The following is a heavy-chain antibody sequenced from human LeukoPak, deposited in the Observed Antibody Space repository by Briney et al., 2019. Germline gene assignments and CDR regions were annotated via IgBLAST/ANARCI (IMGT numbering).Heavy chain of an antibody. CDR2: INHSGST. CDR1: GESFSGYY. J-gene: IGHJ3*02. CDR3: ARPDGSGSYPDDAFDI. Sequence: PSETLSLTCAVYGESFSGYYWSWIRQPPGKGLEGIGEINHSGSTNYNPSRKSRVTISVDTSKNQFSLKLSSVTAADTAVYYCARPDGSGSYPDDAFDIWGQGTMVTVSS. V-gene: IGHV4-34*01. D-gene: IGHD3-10*01.